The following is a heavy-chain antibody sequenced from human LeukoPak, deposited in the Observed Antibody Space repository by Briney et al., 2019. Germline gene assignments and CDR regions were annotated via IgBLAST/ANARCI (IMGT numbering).Heavy chain of an antibody. D-gene: IGHD2-2*01. Sequence: GGSLRLSCAASGFTFSSYWMSWVRQAPGKGLEWVANIKQDGSEKYYVDSVKGRFTISRDNAKNSLYPQMNSLRAEDTAVYYCARWGRNIVVVPAALDYWGQGTLVTVSS. CDR2: IKQDGSEK. CDR3: ARWGRNIVVVPAALDY. J-gene: IGHJ4*02. V-gene: IGHV3-7*01. CDR1: GFTFSSYW.